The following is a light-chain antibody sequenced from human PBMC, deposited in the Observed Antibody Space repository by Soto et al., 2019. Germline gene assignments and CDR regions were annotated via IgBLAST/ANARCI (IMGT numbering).Light chain of an antibody. CDR1: SSDVGGYNY. Sequence: QSVLTQPASVSGSPGQSITISCTGTSSDVGGYNYVSWYQQHPGKAPKLMIYDVSNRPSGVSNRFSGSKSGNTASLTISGLQAEDEADYWCSSYTSSSTPYVFGPGTKV. CDR3: SSYTSSSTPYV. J-gene: IGLJ1*01. CDR2: DVS. V-gene: IGLV2-14*01.